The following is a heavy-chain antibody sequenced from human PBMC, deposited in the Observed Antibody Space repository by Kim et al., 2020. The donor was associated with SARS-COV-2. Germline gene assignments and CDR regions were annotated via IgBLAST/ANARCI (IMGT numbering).Heavy chain of an antibody. Sequence: GGSLRLSCAASGFTFSSYGMHWVRQAPGKGLEWVAVIWYDGSNKYYADSVKGRFTISRDNSKNTLYLQMNSLRAEDTAVYYCARGEQRWLQFSLNFDYWGQGTLVTVAS. V-gene: IGHV3-33*08. J-gene: IGHJ4*02. CDR1: GFTFSSYG. CDR2: IWYDGSNK. D-gene: IGHD5-12*01. CDR3: ARGEQRWLQFSLNFDY.